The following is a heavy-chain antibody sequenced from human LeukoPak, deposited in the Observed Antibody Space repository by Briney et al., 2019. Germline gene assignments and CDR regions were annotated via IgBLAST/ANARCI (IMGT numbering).Heavy chain of an antibody. D-gene: IGHD2-2*01. CDR3: ARLGKVEYRRDFDY. V-gene: IGHV4-30-2*01. CDR1: GGSISNNHYY. J-gene: IGHJ4*02. Sequence: SQTLSLTCTVSGGSISNNHYYWTWIRQPPGKGLEWIGYIYHSGSTYYNPSLKSRVTISVDTSKNQFSLKLSSVTAADTAVYYCARLGKVEYRRDFDYWGQGTLVTISS. CDR2: IYHSGST.